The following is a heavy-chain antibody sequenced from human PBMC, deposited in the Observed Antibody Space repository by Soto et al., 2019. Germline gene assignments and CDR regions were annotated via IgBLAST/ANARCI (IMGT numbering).Heavy chain of an antibody. CDR1: GFSFSSYA. Sequence: EVQMLESGGGLVQAGGSLRLSCAASGFSFSSYALSWVRQAPGKGLEWVSTISGRGGRAYYADSVKGRFTISRDNSKNALYLQLNSLRAEDTAVYYWAKDRSQGAVAGTSDFDYWGQGTLVTVSS. CDR2: ISGRGGRA. J-gene: IGHJ4*02. D-gene: IGHD6-19*01. V-gene: IGHV3-23*01. CDR3: AKDRSQGAVAGTSDFDY.